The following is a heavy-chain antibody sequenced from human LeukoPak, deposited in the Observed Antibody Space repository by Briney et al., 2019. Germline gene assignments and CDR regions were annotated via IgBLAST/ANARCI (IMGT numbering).Heavy chain of an antibody. V-gene: IGHV4-59*01. Sequence: KSSETLSLTCTVPGGSISSYYWSWIRQPPGKGLEWIGYIYYSGSTNYNPSLKSRVTISVDTSKNQFSLKLSSVTAADTAVYYCARGTYPNWYFDLWGRGTLVTVSS. CDR3: ARGTYPNWYFDL. CDR1: GGSISSYY. J-gene: IGHJ2*01. CDR2: IYYSGST. D-gene: IGHD1-1*01.